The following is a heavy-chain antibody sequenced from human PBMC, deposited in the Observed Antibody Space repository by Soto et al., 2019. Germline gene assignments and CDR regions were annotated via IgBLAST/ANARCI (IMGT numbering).Heavy chain of an antibody. J-gene: IGHJ3*02. CDR2: ISAYNGNT. CDR3: ARAVHGSGSYYGAFDI. CDR1: GYTFTSYG. V-gene: IGHV1-18*01. Sequence: ASVKVSCKASGYTFTSYGISWVRQAPGQGREWMGWISAYNGNTNYAQKLQGRVTMTTDTSTSTAYMELRSLRSDDTAVYYCARAVHGSGSYYGAFDIWGQGXMVTV. D-gene: IGHD3-10*01.